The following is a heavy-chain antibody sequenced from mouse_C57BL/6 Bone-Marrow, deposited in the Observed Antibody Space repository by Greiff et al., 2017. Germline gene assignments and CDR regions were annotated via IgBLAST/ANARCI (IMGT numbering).Heavy chain of an antibody. CDR1: GYTLTSYG. V-gene: IGHV1-81*01. J-gene: IGHJ2*01. Sequence: QVHVKQSGAELARPGASVKLSCKASGYTLTSYGISWVKQRTGQGLEWIGVIYPKSGNTYYNAQFKGKGNLTADKYASTVYMELRSLTSEDAAVYFCARGGGAFDYWGQGTTLTVSS. D-gene: IGHD1-1*02. CDR2: IYPKSGNT. CDR3: ARGGGAFDY.